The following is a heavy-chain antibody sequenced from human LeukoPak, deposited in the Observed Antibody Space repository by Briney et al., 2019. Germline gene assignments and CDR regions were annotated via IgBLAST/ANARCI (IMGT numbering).Heavy chain of an antibody. CDR1: GFTFSSYA. J-gene: IGHJ4*02. D-gene: IGHD6-6*01. Sequence: GGSLRLSCAASGFTFSSYAMHWVRQAPGKGLEWVAVISYDGSNKYYADSVKGRFTISRDNSKNTLYLQMNSLRAEDTAVYYCAKSSRLAYFDYWGQGTLVTVSS. CDR3: AKSSRLAYFDY. CDR2: ISYDGSNK. V-gene: IGHV3-30*04.